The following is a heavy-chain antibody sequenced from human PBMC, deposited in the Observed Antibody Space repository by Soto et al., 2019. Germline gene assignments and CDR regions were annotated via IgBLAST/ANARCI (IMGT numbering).Heavy chain of an antibody. D-gene: IGHD3-9*01. V-gene: IGHV4-39*01. Sequence: PSETLSLTCTVSGGSISSSSYYWGWIRQPPGKGLEWIGSIYYSGSTYYNPSLKSRVTISVDTSKNQFSLKLSSVTAADTAVYYCARSLDYDILTGCFDYWGQGTLVTVSS. CDR2: IYYSGST. CDR1: GGSISSSSYY. CDR3: ARSLDYDILTGCFDY. J-gene: IGHJ4*02.